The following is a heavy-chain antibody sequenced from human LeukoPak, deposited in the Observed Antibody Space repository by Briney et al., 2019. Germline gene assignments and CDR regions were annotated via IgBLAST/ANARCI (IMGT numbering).Heavy chain of an antibody. CDR2: TYYRSKWYN. CDR1: GDSVSSNSAA. CDR3: ARAGYDFWSGYYWLDY. V-gene: IGHV6-1*01. Sequence: SQTLPLTCAISGDSVSSNSAAWNWIRQSPSRGLEWLGRTYYRSKWYNDYAVSVKSRITINPDTSKNQFSLQLNSATPEDTAVYYCARAGYDFWSGYYWLDYWGQGTLVTVSS. J-gene: IGHJ4*02. D-gene: IGHD3-3*01.